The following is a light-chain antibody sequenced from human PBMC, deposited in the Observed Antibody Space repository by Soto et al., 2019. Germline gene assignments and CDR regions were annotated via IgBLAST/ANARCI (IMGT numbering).Light chain of an antibody. CDR2: AAS. CDR1: QTISTY. Sequence: DIQMTQSPSSLSASVGDRVTITCRASQTISTYLNWYQQKPGKAPKVLIYAASSLQSGVPSRFSGSGSGTYFTLTISSLQPEDFATYYCQQSYSAPRTFGQGTKVEIQ. CDR3: QQSYSAPRT. J-gene: IGKJ1*01. V-gene: IGKV1-39*01.